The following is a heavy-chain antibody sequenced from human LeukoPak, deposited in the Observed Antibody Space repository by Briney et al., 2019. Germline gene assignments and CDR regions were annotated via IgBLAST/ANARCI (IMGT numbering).Heavy chain of an antibody. D-gene: IGHD5-24*01. J-gene: IGHJ4*02. CDR1: GGSFSGYY. CDR3: ARTAGDGYNWSFDY. V-gene: IGHV4-34*01. CDR2: INHSGST. Sequence: PSETLSLTCAVYGGSFSGYYWSWIRQPPGKGLEWIGEINHSGSTNYNPSLKSRVTISVDTSKNQFSLKLSSVTAADTAVYYCARTAGDGYNWSFDYWGQGTLVTVSS.